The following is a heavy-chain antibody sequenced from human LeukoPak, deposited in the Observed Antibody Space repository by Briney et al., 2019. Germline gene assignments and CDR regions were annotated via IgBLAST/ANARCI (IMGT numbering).Heavy chain of an antibody. CDR3: ARVPPDGVVVTPGAFDI. CDR1: GGSISSYY. V-gene: IGHV4-59*01. J-gene: IGHJ3*02. CDR2: IYYSGST. D-gene: IGHD3-22*01. Sequence: PSETLSLTCTVSGGSISSYYWSWIRQPPGKGLEWIGYIYYSGSTNYNPSIKSRVTMSVDTSKNQFSLKLSSVTAADTAVYYCARVPPDGVVVTPGAFDIWGQGTMVTVSS.